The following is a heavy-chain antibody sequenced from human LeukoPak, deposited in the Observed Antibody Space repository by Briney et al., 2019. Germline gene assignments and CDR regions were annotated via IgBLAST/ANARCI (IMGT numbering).Heavy chain of an antibody. V-gene: IGHV3-30*04. D-gene: IGHD2-15*01. CDR2: TSFDGSDK. CDR3: ATQPCSGGRCYLLH. CDR1: GFTFSSYA. J-gene: IGHJ4*02. Sequence: GGSLRLSCAASGFTFSSYAMHWVRQAPGKGLEWVAVTSFDGSDKFYADSVKGRFTISRDNSKNTLYLQLNSPRAEDTAVYYCATQPCSGGRCYLLHWGQGALVTVSS.